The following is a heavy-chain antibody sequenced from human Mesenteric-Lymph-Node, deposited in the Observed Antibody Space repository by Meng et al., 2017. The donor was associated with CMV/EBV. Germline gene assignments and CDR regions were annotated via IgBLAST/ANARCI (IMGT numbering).Heavy chain of an antibody. Sequence: SETLSLTCTVSGYSISSGYYWGWIRQPPGKGLEWIGSIYHSGSTYYNPSLKSRVTISVDTSKNQFSLKLSSVTAADTAVYYCARAPPEYYDFWSGHAPYNRFDPWGQGTLVTVSS. D-gene: IGHD3-3*01. J-gene: IGHJ5*02. CDR2: IYHSGST. CDR3: ARAPPEYYDFWSGHAPYNRFDP. CDR1: GYSISSGYY. V-gene: IGHV4-38-2*02.